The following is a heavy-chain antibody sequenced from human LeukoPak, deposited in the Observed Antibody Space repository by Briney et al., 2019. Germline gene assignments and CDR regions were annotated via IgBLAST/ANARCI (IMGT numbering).Heavy chain of an antibody. V-gene: IGHV3-48*03. CDR1: GFTFSSYE. Sequence: SGGSLRLSCAASGFTFSSYEMNWVRQAPGKGLEWVSYISSSDSTIYYADFVKGRFTISRDNAKNSLYLQMNSLTAEDTAIYYCARDSGISWHYFDYWGQGTLVTVSS. J-gene: IGHJ4*02. CDR3: ARDSGISWHYFDY. D-gene: IGHD6-13*01. CDR2: ISSSDSTI.